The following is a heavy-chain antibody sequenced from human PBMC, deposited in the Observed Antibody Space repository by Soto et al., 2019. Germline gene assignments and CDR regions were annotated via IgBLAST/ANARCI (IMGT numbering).Heavy chain of an antibody. D-gene: IGHD2-15*01. CDR1: GGSISSGGYS. CDR3: ARHLTYCSAGSCYSDFPYYGMDV. J-gene: IGHJ6*02. Sequence: SETLSLTXAVSGGSISSGGYSWCWIRQPPGKGLEWIGYIYHSGSTYYNPSLKSRVTISVDRSKNQFSLKLSSVTAADTAVYYCARHLTYCSAGSCYSDFPYYGMDVWGQGTTVTVSS. V-gene: IGHV4-30-2*01. CDR2: IYHSGST.